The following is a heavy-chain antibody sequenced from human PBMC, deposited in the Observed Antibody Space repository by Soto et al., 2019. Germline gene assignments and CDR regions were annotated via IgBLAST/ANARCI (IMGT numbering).Heavy chain of an antibody. V-gene: IGHV3-23*04. CDR1: GFTFSNYA. D-gene: IGHD1-26*01. J-gene: IGHJ6*02. Sequence: EVQLVESGGGLVQPGGSLRLSCAASGFTFSNYAMTWVRQAPGKGLEWVSAISGSGDSTYYADSVKGRFTISRDNSKNTLYLQMDSLRAEDLAVYYCANPPPTMESTIYYYYGMDVWGQGTTVTVSS. CDR3: ANPPPTMESTIYYYYGMDV. CDR2: ISGSGDST.